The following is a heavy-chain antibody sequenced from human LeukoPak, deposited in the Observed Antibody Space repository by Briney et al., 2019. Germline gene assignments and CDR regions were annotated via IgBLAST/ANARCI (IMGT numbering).Heavy chain of an antibody. J-gene: IGHJ5*02. D-gene: IGHD6-6*01. CDR3: ARVASSSSWWFEP. Sequence: SVKVSCKASGGTFSSYAISWVRQAPGQGLEWMGGIIPIFGTANYAQKFQGRVTITTDESTSTAYMELSSLRSEDTAVYYCARVASSSSWWFEPWGQGTLVTVSS. V-gene: IGHV1-69*05. CDR1: GGTFSSYA. CDR2: IIPIFGTA.